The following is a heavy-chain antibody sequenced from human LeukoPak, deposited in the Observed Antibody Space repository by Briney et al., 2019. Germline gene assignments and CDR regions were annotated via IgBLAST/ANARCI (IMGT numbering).Heavy chain of an antibody. V-gene: IGHV1-69*04. Sequence: VASVKVSCKASGGTFSSYAISWVRQAPGQGLEWMGRIIPILGIANYAQKFQGRVTITADKSTSTAYMELSSLRSEDTTVYYCARVSDFWIWGQGTLVTVSS. CDR1: GGTFSSYA. J-gene: IGHJ4*02. D-gene: IGHD3-3*01. CDR3: ARVSDFWI. CDR2: IIPILGIA.